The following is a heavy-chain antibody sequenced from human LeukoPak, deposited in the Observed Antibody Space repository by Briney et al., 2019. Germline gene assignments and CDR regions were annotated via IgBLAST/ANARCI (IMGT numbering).Heavy chain of an antibody. Sequence: QPGGSLRLSCAASGFTFSSYAMSWVRQAPGKGLEGVSAISGSGGSTYYADSVKGRFTISRDNSKNTLYLQMNSLRAEDTAVYYCAKGYTVTYYFDYWGQGTLVTVSS. CDR1: GFTFSSYA. V-gene: IGHV3-23*01. CDR2: ISGSGGST. J-gene: IGHJ4*02. CDR3: AKGYTVTYYFDY. D-gene: IGHD4-17*01.